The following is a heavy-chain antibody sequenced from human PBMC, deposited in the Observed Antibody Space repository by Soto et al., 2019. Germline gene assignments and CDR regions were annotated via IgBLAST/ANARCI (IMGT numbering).Heavy chain of an antibody. CDR1: GGSFSGYY. J-gene: IGHJ4*02. CDR2: INHSGST. Sequence: QVQLQQWGAGLLKPSETLSLTCAVYGGSFSGYYWSWIRQPPGKGLEWIGEINHSGSTNYNPSLKSRVTIAVATSKNQFSLKLSSVTAAETAVYYCARGKTYYDYVWGSYRSVPFDYWGQGTLVTVSS. CDR3: ARGKTYYDYVWGSYRSVPFDY. D-gene: IGHD3-16*02. V-gene: IGHV4-34*01.